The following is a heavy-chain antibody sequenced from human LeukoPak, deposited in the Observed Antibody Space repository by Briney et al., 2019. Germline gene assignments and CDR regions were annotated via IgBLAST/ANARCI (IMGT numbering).Heavy chain of an antibody. J-gene: IGHJ4*02. Sequence: ASVKVSCKASGYTFTSYGISWVRQAPGQGLEWMGWISAYNGNTNYAQKLQGRVTMTTDTSTSTAYMELRSLRSDDTAVYYCARYCSGGSCYSALAFDYWGQGTLVTVSS. V-gene: IGHV1-18*01. CDR1: GYTFTSYG. CDR2: ISAYNGNT. CDR3: ARYCSGGSCYSALAFDY. D-gene: IGHD2-15*01.